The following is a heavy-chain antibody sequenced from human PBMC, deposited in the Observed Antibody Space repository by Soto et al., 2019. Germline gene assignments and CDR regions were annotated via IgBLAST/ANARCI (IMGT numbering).Heavy chain of an antibody. Sequence: QVQLVQSGAEVKKPGASVTVTCKASGYTFTTYGANWVRQAPGQGLEWMGWISPYNDNTNYARKLQGRVTLTTDTSASTAYMELRSLTSDDTAVYYCARDKRPTFYYNGMDVWGQGTTVTVSS. CDR3: ARDKRPTFYYNGMDV. V-gene: IGHV1-18*04. CDR2: ISPYNDNT. J-gene: IGHJ6*02. CDR1: GYTFTTYG.